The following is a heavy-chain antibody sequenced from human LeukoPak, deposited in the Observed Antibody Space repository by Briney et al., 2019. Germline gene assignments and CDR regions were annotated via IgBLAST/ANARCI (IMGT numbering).Heavy chain of an antibody. Sequence: GRSLRLSCAASGFTFSSYVIHWVRQASGKGLEWVAVISYDGSSEHYADSVKGRFTISRDNAQNSLYLQMNSLRAEDTAVYFCARVVNGYVDYWGQGTLVTVSS. CDR1: GFTFSSYV. V-gene: IGHV3-30-3*01. D-gene: IGHD2-8*01. CDR2: ISYDGSSE. J-gene: IGHJ4*02. CDR3: ARVVNGYVDY.